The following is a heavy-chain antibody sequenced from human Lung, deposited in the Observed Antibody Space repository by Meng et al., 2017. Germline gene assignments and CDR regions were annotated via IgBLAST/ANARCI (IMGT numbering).Heavy chain of an antibody. CDR1: GFTFSNAW. CDR3: TTEGEVAAGNDY. J-gene: IGHJ4*02. D-gene: IGHD6-13*01. CDR2: IKSKTDGGTT. V-gene: IGHV3-15*01. Sequence: EVQLVESGGGLVKPGGSLGLSGEASGFTFSNAWMSWVRQAPGKGLEWVARIKSKTDGGTTDYAAPVKGRSTISRGDSKNTLFLQMNSLKTEDTAVYYCTTEGEVAAGNDYWGQGTLVTVSS.